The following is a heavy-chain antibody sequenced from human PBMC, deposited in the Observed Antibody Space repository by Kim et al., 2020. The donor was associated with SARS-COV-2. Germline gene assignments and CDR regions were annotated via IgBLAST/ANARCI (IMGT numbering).Heavy chain of an antibody. Sequence: QKFQGRVTISRDTSASTAYMELSSLRSEDTAVYYCARGGYSSGYYFHYDYWGQGTLVTVSS. D-gene: IGHD3-22*01. CDR3: ARGGYSSGYYFHYDY. V-gene: IGHV1-3*01. J-gene: IGHJ4*02.